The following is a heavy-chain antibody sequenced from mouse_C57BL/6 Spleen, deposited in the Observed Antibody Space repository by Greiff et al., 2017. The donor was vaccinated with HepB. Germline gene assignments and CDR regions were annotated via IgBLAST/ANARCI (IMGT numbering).Heavy chain of an antibody. CDR2: IDPSDSYT. CDR1: GYTFTSYW. V-gene: IGHV1-50*01. CDR3: ASTNY. Sequence: QVQLQQPGAELVKPGASVKLSCKASGYTFTSYWMQWVKQRPGQGLEWIGEIDPSDSYTNYNQKFKGKATLTVDTSSSTAYMQLSSLTSEDSAVYYCASTNYWGQGTSVTVSS. J-gene: IGHJ4*01.